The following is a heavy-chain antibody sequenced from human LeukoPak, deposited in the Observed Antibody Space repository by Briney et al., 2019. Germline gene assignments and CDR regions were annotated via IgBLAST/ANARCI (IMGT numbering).Heavy chain of an antibody. CDR3: ARDNPYSESLAADDAFDI. V-gene: IGHV3-21*01. CDR2: ISSSSSYI. J-gene: IGHJ3*02. CDR1: GFTFRSYG. Sequence: GGSLRLSCAASGFTFRSYGMNWVRQAPGKGLEWVSSISSSSSYIYYADSVKGRFTISRDNAKNSLYLQMNSLRAEDTALYFCARDNPYSESLAADDAFDIWGQGTMVTVSS. D-gene: IGHD1-26*01.